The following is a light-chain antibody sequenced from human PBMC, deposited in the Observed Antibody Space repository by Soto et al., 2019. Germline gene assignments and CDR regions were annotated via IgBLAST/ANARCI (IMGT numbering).Light chain of an antibody. CDR3: SSYTSSSTRL. J-gene: IGLJ3*02. CDR2: EVS. CDR1: SSDVGAYNY. V-gene: IGLV2-14*03. Sequence: QSALTQPASVSGSPGQSITISCTGTSSDVGAYNYVSWYQQHPGKDPKLMIYEVSNRPSGVSNRFSGSKSANTASQTISVLQAGDEADYYCSSYTSSSTRLFGGGTKVTVL.